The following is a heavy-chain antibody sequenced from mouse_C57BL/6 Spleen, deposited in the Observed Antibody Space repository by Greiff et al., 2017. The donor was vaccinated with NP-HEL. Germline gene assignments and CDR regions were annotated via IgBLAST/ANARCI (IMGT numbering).Heavy chain of an antibody. CDR1: GYTFTSYW. CDR3: ARFTGYFDY. D-gene: IGHD1-1*01. J-gene: IGHJ2*01. CDR2: IDPSDSYT. Sequence: QVHVKQPGAELVMPGASVKLSCKASGYTFTSYWMHWVKQRPGQGLEWIGEIDPSDSYTNYNHKFKGKSTLTVDKSSSTAYMQLSSLTSEDSAVYYCARFTGYFDYWGQGTTLTVSS. V-gene: IGHV1-69*01.